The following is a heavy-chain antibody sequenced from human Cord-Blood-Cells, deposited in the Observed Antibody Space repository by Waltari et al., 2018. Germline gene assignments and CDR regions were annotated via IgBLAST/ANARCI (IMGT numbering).Heavy chain of an antibody. V-gene: IGHV1-69*01. CDR1: GGTFSSYA. CDR3: ARSGYSGYDYIGHYFDY. J-gene: IGHJ4*02. D-gene: IGHD5-12*01. Sequence: QVQLVQSGAEVKKPGSSVKVSCKASGGTFSSYAISWVRQAPGQGFEWMGWIIPIVGTANYAQKFQGRVTITADESTSTAYMELSSLRSEDTAVYYCARSGYSGYDYIGHYFDYWGQGTLVTVSS. CDR2: IIPIVGTA.